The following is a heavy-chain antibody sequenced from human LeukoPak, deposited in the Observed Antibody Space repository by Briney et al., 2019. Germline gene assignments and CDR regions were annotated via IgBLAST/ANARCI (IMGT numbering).Heavy chain of an antibody. V-gene: IGHV3-23*01. D-gene: IGHD3-3*01. J-gene: IGHJ4*02. CDR1: GFIFSSYA. Sequence: GGSLRLFCAASGFIFSSYAMSWVRQAPGKGREWVSAISGSGGSTYYADSMQGRFTTSRDNSKNTLYLQMNSLRAEDTAVYYCAKEVFGAYWGQGTLVTLSS. CDR2: ISGSGGST. CDR3: AKEVFGAY.